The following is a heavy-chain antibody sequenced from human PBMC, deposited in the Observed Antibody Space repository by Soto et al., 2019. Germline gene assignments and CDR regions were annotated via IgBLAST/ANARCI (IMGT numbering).Heavy chain of an antibody. Sequence: EVQLVESGGGFVKPGGSVRLSCAASGLIFSDAWMNWVRQAPGKGLEWVARIKSQIDGGTTDYAAPVKGRFTISRDDSKNTLYLQMNSLKGEDTAVYYCATAPGYWGSAPLDYWGQGTLVIVSS. D-gene: IGHD3-16*01. CDR1: GLIFSDAW. CDR3: ATAPGYWGSAPLDY. J-gene: IGHJ4*02. V-gene: IGHV3-15*07. CDR2: IKSQIDGGTT.